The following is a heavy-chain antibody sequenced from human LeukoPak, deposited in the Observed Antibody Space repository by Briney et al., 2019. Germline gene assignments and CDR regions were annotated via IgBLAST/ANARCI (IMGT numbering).Heavy chain of an antibody. Sequence: GGSLRLSCAASGFTFSSYGMHWVRQAPGKGLEWVAFIRYDGSNKYYADSVKGRFTISRDNSKNTLYLQMNSLRAEDTAVYYCASPALTKITIFGVVNTPYWGQETLVTVSS. D-gene: IGHD3-3*01. CDR2: IRYDGSNK. CDR3: ASPALTKITIFGVVNTPY. J-gene: IGHJ4*02. CDR1: GFTFSSYG. V-gene: IGHV3-30*02.